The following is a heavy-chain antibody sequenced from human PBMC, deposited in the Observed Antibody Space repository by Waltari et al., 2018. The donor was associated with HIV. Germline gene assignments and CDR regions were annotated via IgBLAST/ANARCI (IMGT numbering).Heavy chain of an antibody. CDR1: GFTFSSYE. Sequence: QVHLVESGGGVVQPGGSLRLSCAASGFTFSSYEIPWVRQAPGKGLEWVALISYDRSNKYYADSVKGRFTISRDNSKNTLYLQMNSLRAEDTSVYYCARDTGYCSFGSCSYNWLDPWGQGTLVSVSS. CDR2: ISYDRSNK. D-gene: IGHD2-15*01. V-gene: IGHV3-30*01. J-gene: IGHJ5*02. CDR3: ARDTGYCSFGSCSYNWLDP.